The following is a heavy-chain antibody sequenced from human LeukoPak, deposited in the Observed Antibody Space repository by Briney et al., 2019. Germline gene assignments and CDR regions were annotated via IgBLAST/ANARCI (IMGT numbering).Heavy chain of an antibody. J-gene: IGHJ4*02. D-gene: IGHD5-12*01. CDR2: IYPGDSDT. Sequence: TGESLKISCKGSGYSFTSYWIGWVRQMPGKGLEWMGIIYPGDSDTRYSPSFQGQVTISADKSISTAYLQWSSLKASDTAMYYCARNFRSGYAGFSYDYWGQGTLVTVSS. CDR3: ARNFRSGYAGFSYDY. CDR1: GYSFTSYW. V-gene: IGHV5-51*01.